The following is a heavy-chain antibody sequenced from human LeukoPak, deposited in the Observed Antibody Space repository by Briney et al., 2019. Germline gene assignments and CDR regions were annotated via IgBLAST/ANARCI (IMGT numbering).Heavy chain of an antibody. CDR2: ISYDGSNK. V-gene: IGHV3-30-3*01. CDR3: TTEAGDD. CDR1: GFTFSSYA. Sequence: GGSLRLSCAASGFTFSSYAMHWVRQAPGKGLEWVAVISYDGSNKYYADSVKGRFTISRDNSKNTLYLQMDSLKTEDTAVYYCTTEAGDDWGQGTLVTVSS. J-gene: IGHJ4*02. D-gene: IGHD5-24*01.